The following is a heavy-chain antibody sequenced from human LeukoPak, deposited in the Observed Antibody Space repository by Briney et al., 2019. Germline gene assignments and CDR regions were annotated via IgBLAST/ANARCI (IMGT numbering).Heavy chain of an antibody. Sequence: SETLSLTCTVSGGSISSSSYYWGWIRQPPGKGLEWSGSIYYSGSTYYNPSLKSRVTISVDTSKNQFSLKLSSVTAADTAVYSCARDFYYGDYSFDYWGQGTLVTVSS. CDR1: GGSISSSSYY. D-gene: IGHD4-17*01. CDR2: IYYSGST. J-gene: IGHJ4*02. V-gene: IGHV4-39*02. CDR3: ARDFYYGDYSFDY.